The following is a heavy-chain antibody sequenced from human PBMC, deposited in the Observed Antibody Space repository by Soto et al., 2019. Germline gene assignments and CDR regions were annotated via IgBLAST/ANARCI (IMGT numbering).Heavy chain of an antibody. CDR2: IYNRGSA. D-gene: IGHD3-22*01. V-gene: IGHV4-61*08. Sequence: QLQLQESGPGLVKPSETLSLTCIVSGGSVNSGGHYWSWIRQPPGKGLEWIGYIYNRGSANYNPSLYIRVTMSLDTSKNQVSLRLTSVTAADTAVYYCARNRDYYYEVGGYPVFNYWCQGTLVTVSS. CDR3: ARNRDYYYEVGGYPVFNY. J-gene: IGHJ4*02. CDR1: GGSVNSGGHY.